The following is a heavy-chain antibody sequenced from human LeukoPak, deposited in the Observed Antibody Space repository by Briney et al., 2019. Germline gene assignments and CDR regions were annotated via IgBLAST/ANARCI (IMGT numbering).Heavy chain of an antibody. CDR3: AIILTGYYYFDY. CDR2: MNPNSGNT. V-gene: IGHV1-8*01. J-gene: IGHJ4*02. CDR1: GYTFTSYD. D-gene: IGHD3-9*01. Sequence: ASVKVSCKASGYTFTSYDINWVRQATGQGLEWMGWMNPNSGNTGYAQKFQGRVTMTRNTSISTAYMELSSLGSEDTAVYYCAIILTGYYYFDYWGQGTLVTVSS.